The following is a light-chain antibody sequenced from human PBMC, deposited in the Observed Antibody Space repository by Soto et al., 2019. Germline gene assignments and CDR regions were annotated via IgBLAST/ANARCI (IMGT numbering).Light chain of an antibody. CDR1: QSISSY. J-gene: IGKJ2*01. Sequence: DIPMTQSPSSLSASVGDRVTITCRASQSISSYLNWYQQKPGKAPKLLIYDASSLQSGVPSRFSGSGSGTEFTLTISSLQPEDFATYYCQQSYSTPGYTFGQGTKLEIK. V-gene: IGKV1-39*01. CDR3: QQSYSTPGYT. CDR2: DAS.